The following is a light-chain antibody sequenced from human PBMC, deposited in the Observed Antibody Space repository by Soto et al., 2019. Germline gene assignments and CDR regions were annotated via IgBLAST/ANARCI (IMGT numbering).Light chain of an antibody. J-gene: IGKJ2*01. CDR1: QRITTY. CDR2: AAS. CDR3: QQSYNLPYT. V-gene: IGKV1-39*01. Sequence: DIQMTQSPSSLSASVGDRVTITCQASQRITTYLNWYQQKPGKAPNLLIYAASSLQSGVPSRFSGSGSGPEFTLTITSLQPEDFATYFCQQSYNLPYTFGQGTKLEI.